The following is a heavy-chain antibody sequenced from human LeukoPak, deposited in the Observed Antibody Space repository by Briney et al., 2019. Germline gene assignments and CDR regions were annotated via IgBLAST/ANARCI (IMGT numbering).Heavy chain of an antibody. CDR3: ARYSRGSCEGGNCTSYFFDY. Sequence: ASVKVSCKASGYTFTSYNIKWGRQSTGQRLKGMGGMNPIGGNTGYAHKLHGRVTMTRDPSINTAYMELCSLTACDTAVYFCARYSRGSCEGGNCTSYFFDYWGQATLVTVSS. J-gene: IGHJ4*02. CDR1: GYTFTSYN. V-gene: IGHV1-8*02. D-gene: IGHD2-21*01. CDR2: MNPIGGNT.